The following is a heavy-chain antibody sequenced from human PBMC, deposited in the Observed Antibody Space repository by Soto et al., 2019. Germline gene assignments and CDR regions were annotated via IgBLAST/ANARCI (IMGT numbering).Heavy chain of an antibody. CDR1: GFTFSYG. D-gene: IGHD2-15*01. CDR2: ISYDSSNK. CDR3: AKLVLGYCSGNTCDDY. V-gene: IGHV3-30*18. J-gene: IGHJ4*02. Sequence: VQLLESGGGLIQPGGSLRLSCAASGFTFSYGIHWLRQAPGKGLEWVAYISYDSSNKFYGDSVKGRFTISRDNSKNTQFLKMNSLRAEDTAVYYCAKLVLGYCSGNTCDDYWGQGTLVAVSS.